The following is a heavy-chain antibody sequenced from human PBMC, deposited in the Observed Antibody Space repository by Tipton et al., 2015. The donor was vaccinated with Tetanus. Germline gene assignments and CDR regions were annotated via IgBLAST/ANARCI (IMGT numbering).Heavy chain of an antibody. V-gene: IGHV1-46*01. D-gene: IGHD3-9*01. CDR3: ARCADILDRYFDH. Sequence: GAEVKKPGASVTISCTASGYTFSNYYLHWVRQAPGQGLEWMGMISPSGGSTTYAQKVQGRVTMSRDTSTSTVYLEVSDLRSEDTAVYFCARCADILDRYFDHWGQGTLVTVSS. CDR1: GYTFSNYY. J-gene: IGHJ4*02. CDR2: ISPSGGST.